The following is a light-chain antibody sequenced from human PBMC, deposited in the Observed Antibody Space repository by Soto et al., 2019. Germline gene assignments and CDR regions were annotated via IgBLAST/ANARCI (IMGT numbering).Light chain of an antibody. CDR3: QQYQNSPRT. CDR2: DTS. V-gene: IGKV3-20*01. CDR1: QSVGGSY. Sequence: ETVLTQSPGTLSLSPGERATVSCRASQSVGGSYLAWYQQRPGQAPRLLIYDTSKRATGIPDRFSGSGSGTDFTLTISRLEPEDFAVYYCQQYQNSPRTFGQGTKVEIK. J-gene: IGKJ1*01.